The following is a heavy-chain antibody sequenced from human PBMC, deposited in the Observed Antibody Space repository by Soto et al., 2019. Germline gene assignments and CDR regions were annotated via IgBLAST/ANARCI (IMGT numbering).Heavy chain of an antibody. V-gene: IGHV4-30-4*01. J-gene: IGHJ6*02. Sequence: SETLSLTCTVSGGSISSGDYYWSWIRQPPGKGLEWIGYIYYSGSTYYNPYLKSRVTISVDTSKNQFSLKLSSVTAADTAVYYCAREGRVGYCISTSCYAGRGGYYYGMDVWGQGTTVTVSS. CDR1: GGSISSGDYY. CDR3: AREGRVGYCISTSCYAGRGGYYYGMDV. CDR2: IYYSGST. D-gene: IGHD2-2*01.